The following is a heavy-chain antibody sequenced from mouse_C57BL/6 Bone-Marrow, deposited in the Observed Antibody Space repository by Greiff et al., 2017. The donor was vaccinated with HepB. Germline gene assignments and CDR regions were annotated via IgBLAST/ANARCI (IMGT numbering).Heavy chain of an antibody. J-gene: IGHJ3*01. D-gene: IGHD2-3*01. CDR3: ARGWLLHPSWFAY. Sequence: QVQLQQPGAELVKPGASVKLSCKASGYTFTSYWMHWVKQRPGRGLEWIGRIDPNSGGTNYNEKVKSKATLTVDKPSSTAYMQLSSLTSDVSAVYYCARGWLLHPSWFAYWGQGTLVTVSA. CDR2: IDPNSGGT. CDR1: GYTFTSYW. V-gene: IGHV1-72*01.